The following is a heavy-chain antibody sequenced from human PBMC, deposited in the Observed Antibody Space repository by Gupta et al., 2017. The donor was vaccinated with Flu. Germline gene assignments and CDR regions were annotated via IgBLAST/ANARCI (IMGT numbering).Heavy chain of an antibody. CDR3: ARHGGITMIVDYYMDV. J-gene: IGHJ6*03. D-gene: IGHD3-22*01. Sequence: QLQLQESGPGLVKPSETLSLTCTVSGGSISSSSYYWGWIRQPPGKGLEWIGSIYYSGSTYYNPSLKSRVTISVDTSKNQFSLKLSSVTAADTAVYYCARHGGITMIVDYYMDVWGKGTTVTVSS. CDR2: IYYSGST. CDR1: GGSISSSSYY. V-gene: IGHV4-39*01.